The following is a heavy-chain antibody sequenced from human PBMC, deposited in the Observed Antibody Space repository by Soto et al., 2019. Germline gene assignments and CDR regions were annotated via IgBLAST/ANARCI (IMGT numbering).Heavy chain of an antibody. V-gene: IGHV3-23*01. Sequence: GWSLRLSCAASGFTFSSYAMSWVRQAPGKGLEWVSAISGSGGSTYYADSVKGRFTISRDNSKNTLYLQMNSLRAEDTAVYYCAREFYYDSSGYCFDYWGQGTLVTVSS. D-gene: IGHD3-22*01. CDR3: AREFYYDSSGYCFDY. CDR2: ISGSGGST. CDR1: GFTFSSYA. J-gene: IGHJ4*02.